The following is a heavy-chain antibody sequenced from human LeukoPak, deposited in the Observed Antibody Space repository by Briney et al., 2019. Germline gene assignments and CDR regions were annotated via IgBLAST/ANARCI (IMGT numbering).Heavy chain of an antibody. CDR1: GGSFSGYY. V-gene: IGHV4-34*01. CDR2: INHSGST. Sequence: SETLSLTCAVYGGSFSGYYWSWIRQPPGKGLEWIGEINHSGSTNYNPSLKSRVTISVDTSKNQFSLKLSSVTAADTAVYYCARGRAYYDFWSGYYGSGYFDYWGQGTLVTVSS. J-gene: IGHJ4*02. CDR3: ARGRAYYDFWSGYYGSGYFDY. D-gene: IGHD3-3*01.